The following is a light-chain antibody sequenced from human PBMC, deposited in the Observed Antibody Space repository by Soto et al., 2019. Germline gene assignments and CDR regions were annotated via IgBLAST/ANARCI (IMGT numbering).Light chain of an antibody. J-gene: IGKJ5*01. V-gene: IGKV1-39*01. CDR3: QQSYSTPYT. CDR1: QSISSY. CDR2: AAS. Sequence: IRMTRSPSSLSESTSTRFTINYVASQSISSYLNWYQQKPGKAPKLLIYAASSLQSGVPSRFSGSGSGTDFTLTISSLQPEDFATYYCQQSYSTPYTFGQGTRLEI.